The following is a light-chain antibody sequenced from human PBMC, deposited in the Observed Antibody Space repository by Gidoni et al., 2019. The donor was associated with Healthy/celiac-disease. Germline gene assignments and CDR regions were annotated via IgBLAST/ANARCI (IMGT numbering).Light chain of an antibody. CDR1: SSEVGVYNY. CDR2: EVS. J-gene: IGLJ1*01. V-gene: IGLV2-14*01. Sequence: QSALHQPASVSGSPGQSITLSCTGTSSEVGVYNYVSWYQQHPGKAPKLMIYEVSNRPSGVSNRFSGSKSGNTASLTISGLQDEDAADYYCSSYTSSSTYVFGTGTKVTVL. CDR3: SSYTSSSTYV.